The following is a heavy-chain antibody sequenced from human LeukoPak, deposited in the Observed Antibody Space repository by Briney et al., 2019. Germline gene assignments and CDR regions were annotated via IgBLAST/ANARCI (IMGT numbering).Heavy chain of an antibody. V-gene: IGHV4-4*07. CDR1: GGSISSYY. CDR3: ASHSGSYYRPLDY. CDR2: IYTSGST. J-gene: IGHJ4*02. D-gene: IGHD1-26*01. Sequence: SETLSLTCTVSGGSISSYYWSWIRQPAGKGLEWIGRIYTSGSTYYNPSLKSRITMSVDTSKNQFSLKLSSVTATDTAVYYCASHSGSYYRPLDYWGQGTLVTVSS.